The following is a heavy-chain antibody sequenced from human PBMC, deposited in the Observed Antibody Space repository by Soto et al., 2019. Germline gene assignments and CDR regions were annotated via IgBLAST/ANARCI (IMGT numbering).Heavy chain of an antibody. CDR3: ARDPSDCSSTSCWGYYALDV. CDR1: GFTFSTYS. Sequence: VSLLLSCAASGFTFSTYSMNWVRQAPGKGLEWVSSISSSGTYIHYADSLKGRFTISRDNAKNSLYLQMISLRAEDTAVYYCARDPSDCSSTSCWGYYALDVWGQGTTVTVSS. V-gene: IGHV3-21*01. CDR2: ISSSGTYI. D-gene: IGHD2-2*01. J-gene: IGHJ6*02.